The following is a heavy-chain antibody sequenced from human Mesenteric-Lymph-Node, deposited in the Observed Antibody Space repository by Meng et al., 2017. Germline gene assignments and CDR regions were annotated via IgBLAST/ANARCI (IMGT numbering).Heavy chain of an antibody. V-gene: IGHV4-30-4*01. Sequence: QVQLQESGPGLVQPSQTLSLTCTVSGGSISSGDYYWSWIRQPPGKGLEWIGYIYYSGSTYSNASLKSRVTISIDRSKNQFSLKLSSVTAADTAVYYCARVGQWLPIDYWGQGTLVTVSS. J-gene: IGHJ4*02. D-gene: IGHD6-19*01. CDR3: ARVGQWLPIDY. CDR1: GGSISSGDYY. CDR2: IYYSGST.